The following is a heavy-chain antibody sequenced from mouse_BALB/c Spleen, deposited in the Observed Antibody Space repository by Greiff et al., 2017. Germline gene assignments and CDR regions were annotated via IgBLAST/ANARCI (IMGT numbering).Heavy chain of an antibody. CDR1: GFSLTSYG. D-gene: IGHD2-4*01. Sequence: VQVVESGPGLVAPSQSLSITCTVSGFSLTSYGVHWVRQPPGKGLEWLGVIWAGGSTNYNSALMSRLSISKDNSKSQVFLKMNSLQTDDTAMYYCARDPFYDYDGTYAMDYWGQGTSVTVSS. V-gene: IGHV2-9*02. J-gene: IGHJ4*01. CDR2: IWAGGST. CDR3: ARDPFYDYDGTYAMDY.